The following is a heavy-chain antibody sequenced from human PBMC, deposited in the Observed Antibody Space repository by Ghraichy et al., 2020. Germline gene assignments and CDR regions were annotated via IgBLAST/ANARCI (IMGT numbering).Heavy chain of an antibody. J-gene: IGHJ4*02. D-gene: IGHD6-19*01. Sequence: SETLSLPCAVYGGPFSGYYWSWIRQPPGKGLEWIGEINHSGSTNYNPSLKSRVTISVDTSKNQFSLKLSSVTAADTSVYYCARQGSGWQTFDYWGQGTLVTVSS. CDR2: INHSGST. CDR3: ARQGSGWQTFDY. CDR1: GGPFSGYY. V-gene: IGHV4-34*01.